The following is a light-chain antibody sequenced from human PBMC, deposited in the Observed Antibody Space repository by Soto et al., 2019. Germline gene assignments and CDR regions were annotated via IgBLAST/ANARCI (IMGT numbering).Light chain of an antibody. CDR1: QSLLNSNGYNY. CDR3: MQALQAPLT. J-gene: IGKJ1*01. V-gene: IGKV2-28*01. Sequence: DSVMTQSPLSLPVTPGEPASISCRYSQSLLNSNGYNYLDWYLQKPGQSPQLLIYLGSSRASRVPDRFSGSGSGTDFTLTISRVEAEDVGFYYCMQALQAPLTFGQGTKVDIK. CDR2: LGS.